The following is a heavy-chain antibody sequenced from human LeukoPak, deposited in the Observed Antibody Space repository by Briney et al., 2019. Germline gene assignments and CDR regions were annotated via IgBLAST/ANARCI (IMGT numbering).Heavy chain of an antibody. CDR3: VKEREYSSSVWYFDY. D-gene: IGHD6-13*01. Sequence: GGSLRLSCGASGFTFNNYAMHWVRQAPGKGLEWVALISYDGSNKNYADSVKGRFTISRDNSKNTLYLQMNSLRIEDTSVYYCVKEREYSSSVWYFDYWGQGTLVTVSS. V-gene: IGHV3-30*18. J-gene: IGHJ4*02. CDR2: ISYDGSNK. CDR1: GFTFNNYA.